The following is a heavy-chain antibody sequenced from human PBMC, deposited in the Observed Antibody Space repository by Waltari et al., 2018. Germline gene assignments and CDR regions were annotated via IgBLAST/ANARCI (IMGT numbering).Heavy chain of an antibody. V-gene: IGHV3-30*18. J-gene: IGHJ5*02. CDR3: AKDLYSSSLPPQYNWFDP. D-gene: IGHD6-6*01. Sequence: QVQLVESGGGVVQPGRSLRLSCAASGFTFSSYGMHWVRQAPGTGLEWVAVIWYDGSNKYYADSVKGRFTISRDNSKNTLYLQMNSLRAEDTAMYYCAKDLYSSSLPPQYNWFDPWGQGTLVTVSS. CDR2: IWYDGSNK. CDR1: GFTFSSYG.